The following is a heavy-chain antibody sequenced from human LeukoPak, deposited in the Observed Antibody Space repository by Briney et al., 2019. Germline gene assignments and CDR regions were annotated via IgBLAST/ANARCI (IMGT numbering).Heavy chain of an antibody. J-gene: IGHJ4*02. D-gene: IGHD6-19*01. CDR1: GYTFTSYA. CDR2: INAGNGNT. V-gene: IGHV1-3*01. Sequence: EASVKVSCKASGYTFTSYAMHWVRQAPGQRLEWMGWINAGNGNTKYSQKFQGRVTITRDTSASTAYMELSSLRSEDTAVYYCARRYSSGWYEPDFDYWGQGTLVTVSS. CDR3: ARRYSSGWYEPDFDY.